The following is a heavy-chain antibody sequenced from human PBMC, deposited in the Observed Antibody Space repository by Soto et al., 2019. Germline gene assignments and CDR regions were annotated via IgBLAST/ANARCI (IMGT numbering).Heavy chain of an antibody. CDR2: MSYDGSDN. CDR3: ARDGTTTTAAGFDH. V-gene: IGHV3-30-3*01. Sequence: GGSLRLSCEVSGFTLGSYAMHWVRQAPGKGLEWVSVMSYDGSDNYYADSVKGRFTISRDNSKNTLYLHMNSLRPEDTAVYYCARDGTTTTAAGFDHWGQGTLVTVSS. CDR1: GFTLGSYA. J-gene: IGHJ4*02. D-gene: IGHD6-13*01.